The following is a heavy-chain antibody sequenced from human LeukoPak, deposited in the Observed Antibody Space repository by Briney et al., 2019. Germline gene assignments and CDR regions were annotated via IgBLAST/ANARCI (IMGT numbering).Heavy chain of an antibody. CDR2: IYTSGST. CDR1: GGSISSYY. D-gene: IGHD3-22*01. Sequence: PSETLSLTCTVSGGSISSYYWSWIRQPAGKGLEWIGRIYTSGSTNYNPSLKSRVTMSVDTSKNQFSLKLSSVTAADTAVYYCARENFDYDSSVNWFDPWGQGTLVTVSS. V-gene: IGHV4-4*07. CDR3: ARENFDYDSSVNWFDP. J-gene: IGHJ5*02.